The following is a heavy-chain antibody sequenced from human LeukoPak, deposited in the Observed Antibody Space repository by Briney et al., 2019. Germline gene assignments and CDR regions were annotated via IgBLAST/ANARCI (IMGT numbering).Heavy chain of an antibody. CDR1: GFTFSSYA. V-gene: IGHV3-23*01. CDR2: ISGSGGST. J-gene: IGHJ4*02. CDR3: AKDRYYDILTGYLFDY. Sequence: GGSLRLSCAASGFTFSSYAMSWARQAPGKGLEWVSAISGSGGSTYYADSVKGRFTISRDNSKNTLYLQMNSLRAEDTAVYYCAKDRYYDILTGYLFDYWGQGTLVTVSS. D-gene: IGHD3-9*01.